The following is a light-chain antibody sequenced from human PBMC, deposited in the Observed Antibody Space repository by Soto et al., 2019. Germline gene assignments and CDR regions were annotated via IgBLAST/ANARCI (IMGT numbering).Light chain of an antibody. CDR3: AAWDDSLNGFFV. CDR2: NND. J-gene: IGLJ1*01. CDR1: SSNIGINT. Sequence: QSVLTQPPSASGTPGQRVTISCSGSSSNIGINTVNWYQHLPGTAPKLLIYNNDQRPSGVPDRVSGSKSGTSASLAIGGLQSDDEADYYCAAWDDSLNGFFVFGTGIKLTVL. V-gene: IGLV1-44*01.